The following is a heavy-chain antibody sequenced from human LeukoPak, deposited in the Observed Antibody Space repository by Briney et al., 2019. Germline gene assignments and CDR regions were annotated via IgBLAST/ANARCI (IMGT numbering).Heavy chain of an antibody. J-gene: IGHJ4*02. D-gene: IGHD3-16*02. CDR2: ISAHNGNT. CDR1: GYTFTSYG. V-gene: IGHV1-18*01. CDR3: AREAPYMITFGGVIGPYFDY. Sequence: GASVKVSCKASGYTFTSYGISWVRQAPGQGLEWMGWISAHNGNTNYAQKLQGRVTMTTDTSTSTAYMELRSLRSDDTAVYYCAREAPYMITFGGVIGPYFDYWGQGTLVTVSS.